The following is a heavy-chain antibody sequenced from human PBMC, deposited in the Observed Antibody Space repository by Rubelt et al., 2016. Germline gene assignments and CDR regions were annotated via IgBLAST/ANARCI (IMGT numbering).Heavy chain of an antibody. CDR3: AHRKGSGSYFDY. V-gene: IGHV2-5*02. CDR2: LYWDDDK. D-gene: IGHD1-26*01. CDR1: GFSLSTSGVG. Sequence: QITLKESGPTLVKPTQTLTLTCTFSGFSLSTSGVGVGWIRQPPGKALEWLALLYWDDDKRYSPSLKSRLTITKDTSQNQLVLTMTNMDPVDTATYYCAHRKGSGSYFDYWGQGTLVTVSS. J-gene: IGHJ4*02.